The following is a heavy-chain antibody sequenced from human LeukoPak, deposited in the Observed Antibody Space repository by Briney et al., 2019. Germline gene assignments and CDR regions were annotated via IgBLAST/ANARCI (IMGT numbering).Heavy chain of an antibody. Sequence: GASVKVSCKASGYTFTSYDTNWVRQATGQGLEWMGWMNPNSGNTGYAQKFQGWVTMTRDTSISTAYMELSRLRSDDTAVYYCARDSSVGLDDYYGMDVWGQGTTVTVSS. CDR2: MNPNSGNT. CDR3: ARDSSVGLDDYYGMDV. CDR1: GYTFTSYD. J-gene: IGHJ6*02. V-gene: IGHV1-8*02. D-gene: IGHD6-19*01.